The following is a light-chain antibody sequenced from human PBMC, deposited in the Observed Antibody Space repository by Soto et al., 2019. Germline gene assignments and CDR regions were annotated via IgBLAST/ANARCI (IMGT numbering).Light chain of an antibody. V-gene: IGKV1-6*01. J-gene: IGKJ1*01. CDR2: ATS. CDR1: QGISFD. Sequence: AIQMTQSPSSLSTSVGDRVTITCRASQGISFDVAWYQQKPGKAPKLLIYATSFLHSGVPSRFRGSGSTTDFTLTINSLQPEDFATYYCQQTHSLPRTFGQGTKVDIK. CDR3: QQTHSLPRT.